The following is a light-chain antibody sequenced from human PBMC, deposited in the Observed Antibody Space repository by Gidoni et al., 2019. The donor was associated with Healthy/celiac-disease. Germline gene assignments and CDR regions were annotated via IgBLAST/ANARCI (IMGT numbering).Light chain of an antibody. CDR1: SSNIGSNY. CDR3: AAWDDSLSGVV. J-gene: IGLJ2*01. Sequence: QSVLTQPPSASETPAQRVTISCSGSSSNIGSNYVYWYQQLPGTAPKLLIYSNNQRPSGVPDRFSGSKSGTSASLAISGLRSEDEADYYCAAWDDSLSGVVFGGGTKLTVL. CDR2: SNN. V-gene: IGLV1-47*02.